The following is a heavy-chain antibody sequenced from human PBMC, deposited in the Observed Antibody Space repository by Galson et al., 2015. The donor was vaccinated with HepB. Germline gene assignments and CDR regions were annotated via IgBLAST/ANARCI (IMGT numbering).Heavy chain of an antibody. J-gene: IGHJ6*02. CDR1: GFTFEDYA. V-gene: IGHV3-9*01. CDR2: ISWKSDFT. CDR3: AQDLTYYYGSGSYFVGMDA. D-gene: IGHD3-10*01. Sequence: SLRLSCAASGFTFEDYAMHWVRQVPGKGLEWVSGISWKSDFTGYADSGRGRFTISRDNAKYSLYLQMNSLRTEDTALYYCAQDLTYYYGSGSYFVGMDAWGQGTTVTVS.